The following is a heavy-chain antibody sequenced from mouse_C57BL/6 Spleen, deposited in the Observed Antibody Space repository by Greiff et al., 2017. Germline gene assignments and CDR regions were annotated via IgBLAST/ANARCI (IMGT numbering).Heavy chain of an antibody. Sequence: QVQLQQSGAELVKPGASVKISCKASGNAFSSYWMNWVKQRPGKGLEWIGQLYPGDGDTNYNGKFKGKAPMTEDKSSSTAYMQLSSLTSEDSAVYFCASPAYYAMDYWGQGTSVTVSS. CDR2: LYPGDGDT. CDR1: GNAFSSYW. V-gene: IGHV1-80*01. J-gene: IGHJ4*01. CDR3: ASPAYYAMDY.